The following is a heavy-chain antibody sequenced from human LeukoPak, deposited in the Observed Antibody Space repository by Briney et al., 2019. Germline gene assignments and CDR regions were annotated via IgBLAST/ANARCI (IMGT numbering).Heavy chain of an antibody. CDR2: ISGSGGST. V-gene: IGHV3-23*01. J-gene: IGHJ4*02. D-gene: IGHD6-13*01. CDR3: AKATGYSSSWYPFDY. Sequence: GGSLRLSCAASGFTSSSYAMSWVRQAPGKGLEWVSAISGSGGSTYYADSVKGRFTISRDNSKNTLYLQMNSLRAEDTAVYYCAKATGYSSSWYPFDYWGQGTLVTVSS. CDR1: GFTSSSYA.